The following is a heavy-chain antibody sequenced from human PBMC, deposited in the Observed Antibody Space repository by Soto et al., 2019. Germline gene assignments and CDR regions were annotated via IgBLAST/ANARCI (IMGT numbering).Heavy chain of an antibody. Sequence: EVQLVESGGDLVQPGGSLRLSCAASGFSFASSWMTWVRQAPGKGLEWVANIKKDGSKSNYLDSVRGRLTVSRDNAKTSLYLEMNSLRAEDTALYYCARDVSPGSSSLYLDAFDIWGQGTMVTVSS. CDR1: GFSFASSW. CDR3: ARDVSPGSSSLYLDAFDI. J-gene: IGHJ3*02. D-gene: IGHD6-13*01. CDR2: IKKDGSKS. V-gene: IGHV3-7*05.